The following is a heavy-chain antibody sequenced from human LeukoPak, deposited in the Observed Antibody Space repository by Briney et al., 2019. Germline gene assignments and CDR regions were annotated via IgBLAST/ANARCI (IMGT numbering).Heavy chain of an antibody. Sequence: ASVKVSCKASGYTFTGYYMHWVRQAPGQGLEWMGWINPNSGGTNYARKFQGWVTMTRDTSISTAYMELSRLRSVDTAVYYCARALHSSGWSRGTWFDPWGQGTLVTVSS. D-gene: IGHD6-19*01. V-gene: IGHV1-2*04. CDR1: GYTFTGYY. CDR2: INPNSGGT. CDR3: ARALHSSGWSRGTWFDP. J-gene: IGHJ5*02.